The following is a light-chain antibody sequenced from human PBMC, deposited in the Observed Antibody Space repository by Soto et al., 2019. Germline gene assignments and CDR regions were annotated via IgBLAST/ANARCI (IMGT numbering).Light chain of an antibody. CDR1: QSVSSN. V-gene: IGKV3-15*01. CDR2: GAS. J-gene: IGKJ2*01. Sequence: EIVMTQSPATLSVSPGERATLSCRASQSVSSNLAWYQQKPGQAPRLLIYGASTRATGIPARFSGSGSGTEFTLTISSLQSEDFEVYYCQQYNNTFGQGTKLEIK. CDR3: QQYNNT.